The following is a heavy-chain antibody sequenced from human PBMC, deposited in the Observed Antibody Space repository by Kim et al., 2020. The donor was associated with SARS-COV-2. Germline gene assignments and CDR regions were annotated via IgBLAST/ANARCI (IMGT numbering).Heavy chain of an antibody. CDR3: AKDKTPLAAAYYFDY. V-gene: IGHV3-30*18. CDR1: GFTFSSYP. CDR2: ISNDGRDK. J-gene: IGHJ4*02. Sequence: GGSLRLSCAVSGFTFSSYPMHWGRQAPGKGLEGVAVISNDGRDKHYTDYVKGRSTIYRDNSKNTVWLQLSSLRSDDTAMYYCAKDKTPLAAAYYFDYWGQGTLLTVTS. D-gene: IGHD6-13*01.